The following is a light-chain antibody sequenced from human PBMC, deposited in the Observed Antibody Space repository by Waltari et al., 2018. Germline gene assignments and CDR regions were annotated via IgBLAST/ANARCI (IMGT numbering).Light chain of an antibody. CDR2: WAS. CDR1: QSVLYSSNNKNY. V-gene: IGKV4-1*01. CDR3: QQYYSILPFA. J-gene: IGKJ3*01. Sequence: DIVMTQSPDSLAVSLGERATINCKSSQSVLYSSNNKNYLAWYQQKPGQPPKLLIYWASTRESGVPDRFSGSGSGTDFTLTISSVQAEDVAVYYCQQYYSILPFAVGPGTKVDIK.